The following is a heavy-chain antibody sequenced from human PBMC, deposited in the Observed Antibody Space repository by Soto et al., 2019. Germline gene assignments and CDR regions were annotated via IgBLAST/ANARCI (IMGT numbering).Heavy chain of an antibody. V-gene: IGHV4-4*02. D-gene: IGHD3-10*01. Sequence: QVQLQESGPGLVKPSGTLSLTCAVSGGSISSSDWWTWVRQSPGKGLEWIGEIFHSGSTNYNPSLQSRVTMLLDKSKNQFSLRLTSVTAADTAVYYCARVMVRTLSHAFDIWGQGTMVTVSS. CDR3: ARVMVRTLSHAFDI. J-gene: IGHJ3*02. CDR2: IFHSGST. CDR1: GGSISSSDW.